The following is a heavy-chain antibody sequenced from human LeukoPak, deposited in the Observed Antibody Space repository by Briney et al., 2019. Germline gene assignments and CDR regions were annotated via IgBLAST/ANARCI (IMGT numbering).Heavy chain of an antibody. Sequence: GGSLRLSCAASGFSFSSYLMSWVRQAPGKGLEWVSTISGNGGGTYYADSVKGRFTISRDNSKNTLYLQVNSLRAEDRALYYCARRLCSGGSCSSFDYWGQGTLVTVSS. CDR3: ARRLCSGGSCSSFDY. V-gene: IGHV3-23*01. CDR1: GFSFSSYL. CDR2: ISGNGGGT. D-gene: IGHD2-15*01. J-gene: IGHJ4*02.